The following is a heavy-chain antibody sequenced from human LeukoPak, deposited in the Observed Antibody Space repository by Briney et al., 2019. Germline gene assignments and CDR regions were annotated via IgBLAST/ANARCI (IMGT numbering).Heavy chain of an antibody. CDR1: GFMFSSYA. CDR2: IGGSVGNT. D-gene: IGHD6-19*01. Sequence: GGSLRLSCAASGFMFSSYAMAWVRQAPGKGLDWVSSIGGSVGNTFYADSVKGRFTISRDNSMNMLYLQLNDLKADDTAEYYCAKYTATTTVAGFDYWGQGALVTVSS. CDR3: AKYTATTTVAGFDY. J-gene: IGHJ4*02. V-gene: IGHV3-23*01.